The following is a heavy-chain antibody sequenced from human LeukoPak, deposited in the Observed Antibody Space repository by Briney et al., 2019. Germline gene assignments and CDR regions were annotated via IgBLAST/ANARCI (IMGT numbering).Heavy chain of an antibody. D-gene: IGHD1-1*01. CDR1: GFTFDDYA. J-gene: IGHJ5*02. CDR3: AKENWNDGDNWFDP. Sequence: GRSLRLSCAASGFTFDDYAMHWVRQAPGKGLEWVSGIGWNSGSIGYADSVKGRFTISRDNAKNSLYLQMNSLRAEDMALYYCAKENWNDGDNWFDPWGQGTLVTVSS. CDR2: IGWNSGSI. V-gene: IGHV3-9*03.